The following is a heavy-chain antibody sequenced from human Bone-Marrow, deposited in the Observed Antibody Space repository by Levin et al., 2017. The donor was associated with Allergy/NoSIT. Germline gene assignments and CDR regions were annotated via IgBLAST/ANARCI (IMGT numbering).Heavy chain of an antibody. CDR1: GYTFTTYG. CDR3: AMRGPDYYGSSGYLAY. V-gene: IGHV1-18*01. J-gene: IGHJ4*02. D-gene: IGHD3-22*01. Sequence: ASVKVSCKASGYTFTTYGLSWVRQAPGQGLEWMGWISVFNGHTKFAQKFHDRVTLTTDTATTTAFMELRSLTSDDTAVYYCAMRGPDYYGSSGYLAYWGQGTLVTVSS. CDR2: ISVFNGHT.